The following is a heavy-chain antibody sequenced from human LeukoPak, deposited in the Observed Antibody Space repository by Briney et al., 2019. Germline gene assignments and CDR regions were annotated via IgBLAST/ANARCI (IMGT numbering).Heavy chain of an antibody. Sequence: GGSLRLSCAASGFNFNKYGMSWIRQAPGKGLKYVSATSGSGGITYYADSVKGRFTISRDNSKNTLYLQMNSLSVEDTAVYYCARVTQYQLRQSFDYWGQGTLVTVPS. CDR1: GFNFNKYG. CDR2: TSGSGGIT. CDR3: ARVTQYQLRQSFDY. V-gene: IGHV3-23*01. D-gene: IGHD2-2*01. J-gene: IGHJ4*02.